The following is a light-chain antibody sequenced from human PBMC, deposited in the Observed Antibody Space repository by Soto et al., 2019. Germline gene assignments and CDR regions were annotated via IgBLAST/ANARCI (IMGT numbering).Light chain of an antibody. J-gene: IGKJ1*01. CDR1: RDIGSD. V-gene: IGKV1-6*01. Sequence: ATQMAHSPPPLSASVGLRITITFLASRDIGSDLSWYQQKPGKAPTLLIYAASNLQSGVPSRFRGIRSGTEFTLTVSSLKTEDFATYYGLQDHDDSWTFGQGTKVDIK. CDR3: LQDHDDSWT. CDR2: AAS.